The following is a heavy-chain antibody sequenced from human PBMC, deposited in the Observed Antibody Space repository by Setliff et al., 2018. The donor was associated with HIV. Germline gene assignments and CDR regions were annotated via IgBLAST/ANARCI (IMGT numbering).Heavy chain of an antibody. CDR1: GGSISSYY. CDR3: AREGSSRVSVKGFYYYYYMDV. V-gene: IGHV4-34*01. D-gene: IGHD6-6*01. Sequence: PSETLSLTCTVSGGSISSYYWTWMRQSPGKGLEWIGELNQSGGSNYNPSLQTRVTISVDASKNQFSLKLRSLTDADTAVYYCAREGSSRVSVKGFYYYYYMDVWGKGTTVTVSS. CDR2: LNQSGGS. J-gene: IGHJ6*03.